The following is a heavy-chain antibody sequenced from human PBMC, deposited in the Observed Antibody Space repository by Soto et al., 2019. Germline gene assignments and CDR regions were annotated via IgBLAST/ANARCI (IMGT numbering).Heavy chain of an antibody. CDR3: ARSYCSSTSCYLYYYYYGMDV. CDR1: GFTFSSYS. CDR2: ISSSSSYI. V-gene: IGHV3-21*01. Sequence: PGGSLRLSCAASGFTFSSYSMNWVRQAPGKGLEWVSSISSSSSYIYYADSVKGRFTISRDNAKNSLYLQMNSLRAEDTAVYYCARSYCSSTSCYLYYYYYGMDVWGQGTTVTVSS. D-gene: IGHD2-2*01. J-gene: IGHJ6*02.